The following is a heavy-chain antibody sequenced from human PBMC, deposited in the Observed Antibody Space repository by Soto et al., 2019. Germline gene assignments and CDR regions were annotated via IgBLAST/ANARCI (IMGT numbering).Heavy chain of an antibody. J-gene: IGHJ6*02. D-gene: IGHD6-13*01. CDR2: ISSSSSYI. CDR1: GFTFSSYR. CDR3: ARVKAGQDSSLLRATYYYYYGMDV. Sequence: GSLRLSCAASGFTFSSYRMNWVRQAPGKGLEWVSSISSSSSYIYYADSVKGRFTISRDNAKNSLYLQMNSLRAEDTAVYYCARVKAGQDSSLLRATYYYYYGMDVWGQGTTVTVSS. V-gene: IGHV3-21*01.